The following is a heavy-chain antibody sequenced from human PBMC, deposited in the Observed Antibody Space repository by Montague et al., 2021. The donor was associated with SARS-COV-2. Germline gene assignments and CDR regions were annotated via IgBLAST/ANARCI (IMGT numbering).Heavy chain of an antibody. J-gene: IGHJ4*02. CDR1: GGSIGSYY. CDR3: ARGRPYDSQY. CDR2: VYTNGRT. Sequence: SETLSLTCNVSGGSIGSYYWSWIRQPPGKGPEWIGYVYTNGRTNYNPSLKSRATLSVDVSKNQFSVTLTSVAGADTAVYFCARGRPYDSQYWGRGTLVTVS. V-gene: IGHV4-59*01. D-gene: IGHD3-22*01.